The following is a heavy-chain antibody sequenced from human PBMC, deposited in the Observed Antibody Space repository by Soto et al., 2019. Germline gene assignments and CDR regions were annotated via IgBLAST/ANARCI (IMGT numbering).Heavy chain of an antibody. V-gene: IGHV3-23*01. CDR3: AKTSSLFDY. D-gene: IGHD6-13*01. CDR1: GFTFSNYA. Sequence: EVQLLESGGGLVQPGGSLRLSCAASGFTFSNYAMSWVRQAPGKGLEWVSSISKSGGGTYYADSVKDRFTISRDNSKNTLYLQMNSLKAEDTAVYSCAKTSSLFDYWGQGTLVTVSS. J-gene: IGHJ4*02. CDR2: ISKSGGGT.